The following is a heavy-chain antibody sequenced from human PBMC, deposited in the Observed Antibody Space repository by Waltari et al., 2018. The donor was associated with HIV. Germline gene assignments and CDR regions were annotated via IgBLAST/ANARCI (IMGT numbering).Heavy chain of an antibody. D-gene: IGHD3-16*02. Sequence: QVQLQESGPGLVKPSETLSLTCTVPGGSISSYYWRWTLQPAGKGLEWIGRIYTSGSPNYNPSLKSRVTMSVDTSKNQFSLKLSSVTAADTAVYYCAGTYYDYVWGSYRPPPFDYWGQGTLVTVSS. J-gene: IGHJ4*02. CDR3: AGTYYDYVWGSYRPPPFDY. CDR2: IYTSGSP. CDR1: GGSISSYY. V-gene: IGHV4-4*07.